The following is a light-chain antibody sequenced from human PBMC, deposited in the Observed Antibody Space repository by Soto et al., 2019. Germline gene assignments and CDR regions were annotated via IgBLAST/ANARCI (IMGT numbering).Light chain of an antibody. J-gene: IGLJ2*01. Sequence: QSALTQPASVSGSPGQSITISCTGTRSDVGGYNYVSWYQQHPGKAPKLMIYEVSNRPSGVSNRFSGSKSGNTASLTISGLQAEDEADYYCSSYTSSSCLGGVFGGGTKVTVL. V-gene: IGLV2-14*01. CDR1: RSDVGGYNY. CDR3: SSYTSSSCLGGV. CDR2: EVS.